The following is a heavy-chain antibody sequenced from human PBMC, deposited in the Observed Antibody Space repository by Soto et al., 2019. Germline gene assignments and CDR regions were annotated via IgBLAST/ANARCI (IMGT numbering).Heavy chain of an antibody. CDR2: IRGRGEKT. Sequence: GGSLRLSCVGSGFTFRNYTMSWGRQAPKKGRDWVSAIRGRGEKTSFAVFVRGRFSISRDKSKNLLYMQMDNLSVEDSAVYFCAKDLIRDYDLGTQQKYLPHWGQGIQVAVSS. CDR3: AKDLIRDYDLGTQQKYLPH. D-gene: IGHD3-10*01. V-gene: IGHV3-23*01. J-gene: IGHJ1*01. CDR1: GFTFRNYT.